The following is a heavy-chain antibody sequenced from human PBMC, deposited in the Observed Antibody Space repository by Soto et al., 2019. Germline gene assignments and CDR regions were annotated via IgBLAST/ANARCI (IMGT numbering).Heavy chain of an antibody. CDR3: ARDLMITFGGVIAARPSNWFDP. CDR2: ISAYNGNT. J-gene: IGHJ5*02. CDR1: GYTFTSYG. D-gene: IGHD3-16*02. Sequence: ASVKVSCKASGYTFTSYGISWVRQAPGQGLEWMGWISAYNGNTNYAQKLQGRVTMTTDTSTSTAYMVLRSLRSDDTAVYYCARDLMITFGGVIAARPSNWFDPWGQGTLVTVSS. V-gene: IGHV1-18*01.